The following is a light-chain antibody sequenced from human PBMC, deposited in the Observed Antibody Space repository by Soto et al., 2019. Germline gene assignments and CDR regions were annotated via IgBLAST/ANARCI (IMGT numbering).Light chain of an antibody. J-gene: IGKJ5*01. V-gene: IGKV3-11*01. Sequence: EIVLTQSPGTLSVSQGEGATLSCRASQSVSSYLAWYQQKPGQAPRLLIYDASNRATGIPARFSGSGSGTDFTLTISSLEPEDFAVYYCQQRSNWPSITFGQGARLEVK. CDR3: QQRSNWPSIT. CDR2: DAS. CDR1: QSVSSY.